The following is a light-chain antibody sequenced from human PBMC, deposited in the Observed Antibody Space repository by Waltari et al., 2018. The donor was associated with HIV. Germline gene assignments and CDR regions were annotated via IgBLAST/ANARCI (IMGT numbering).Light chain of an antibody. J-gene: IGKJ2*03. Sequence: DIQMTQSPSTVSASVADRVTFTCRASQSISDWVAWYQQKPGRAPRLLVYRASILESGVPPRFSGSGSGTDFTLTITSLQPDDFATYYCQQYNNSFGQGTKLEIK. CDR2: RAS. CDR1: QSISDW. CDR3: QQYNNS. V-gene: IGKV1-5*03.